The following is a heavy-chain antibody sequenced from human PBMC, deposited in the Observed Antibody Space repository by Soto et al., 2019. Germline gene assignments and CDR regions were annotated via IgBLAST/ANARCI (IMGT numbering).Heavy chain of an antibody. V-gene: IGHV3-23*01. CDR2: ITRSGDLS. CDR1: GFAFSSYS. CDR3: AKWSGFGDL. D-gene: IGHD3-10*01. Sequence: EVQLLESGGGLVQPGGSLRLSCEASGFAFSSYSITWVRQAPGKGLEYVSGITRSGDLSFYADSVRGRFTVSRDNSKNTAYLQMNSLRVEDTAVYYCAKWSGFGDLWGQGTLVTVSS. J-gene: IGHJ4*02.